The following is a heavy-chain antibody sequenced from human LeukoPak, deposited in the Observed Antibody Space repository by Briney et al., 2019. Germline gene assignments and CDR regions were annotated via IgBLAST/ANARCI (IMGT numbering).Heavy chain of an antibody. D-gene: IGHD4-17*01. V-gene: IGHV4-30-4*07. J-gene: IGHJ3*02. CDR2: IYYGGNT. CDR1: GGSISSGVYS. CDR3: ARGGAGDGDSDWGHAFDI. Sequence: SETLSLTCAVSGGSISSGVYSWSWIRQPPGKGLDWIGYIYYGGNTYYNPSLKSRVIISIDTSKNQFSLKLNSVTAADTAVYYCARGGAGDGDSDWGHAFDIWGQGTLVTVSS.